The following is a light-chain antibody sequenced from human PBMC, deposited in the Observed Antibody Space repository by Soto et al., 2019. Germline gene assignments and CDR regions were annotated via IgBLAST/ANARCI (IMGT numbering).Light chain of an antibody. J-gene: IGLJ2*01. V-gene: IGLV6-57*01. CDR3: HSYDSINQV. Sequence: NFMLTQPHSVSESPGKTVTISCTRSSGNIASSFVQWFQQRPGSSPTTVIYEDNQRPSGVPDRFSGSIDSSSNSASLTISGLKTEDEAEYICHSYDSINQVFGGGTKLTVL. CDR2: EDN. CDR1: SGNIASSF.